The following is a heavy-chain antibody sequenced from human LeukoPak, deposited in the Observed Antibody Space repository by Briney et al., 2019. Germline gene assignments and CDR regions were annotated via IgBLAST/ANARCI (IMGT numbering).Heavy chain of an antibody. Sequence: SVKVSCKASGYTFTSYGISWVRQAPGQGLEWMGGIIPIFGTANYAQKFQGRVTITADESTSTAYMELSSLRSEDTAVYYCASNPRYDILTGYYYWYFDLWGRGTLVTVSS. CDR1: GYTFTSYG. V-gene: IGHV1-69*13. D-gene: IGHD3-9*01. CDR2: IIPIFGTA. J-gene: IGHJ2*01. CDR3: ASNPRYDILTGYYYWYFDL.